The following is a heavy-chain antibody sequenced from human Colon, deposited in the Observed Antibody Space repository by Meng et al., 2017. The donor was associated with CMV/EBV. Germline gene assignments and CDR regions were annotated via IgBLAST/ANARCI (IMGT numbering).Heavy chain of an antibody. CDR2: IYYSGST. J-gene: IGHJ6*02. Sequence: SETLSLTCTVSGGSISSYYWSWIRQPPGKGLEWIGYIYYSGSTNYNPSLKSRVTISVDTSKNQFSLKLSSVTAADTAVYYCARDTGFYRIGMDVWGQGTTVTVSS. CDR1: GGSISSYY. CDR3: ARDTGFYRIGMDV. D-gene: IGHD1-14*01. V-gene: IGHV4-59*01.